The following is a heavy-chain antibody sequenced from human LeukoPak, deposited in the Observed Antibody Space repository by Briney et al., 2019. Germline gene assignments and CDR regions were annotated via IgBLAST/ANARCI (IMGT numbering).Heavy chain of an antibody. D-gene: IGHD6-19*01. CDR1: GGSISSYY. Sequence: SETLSPTCTVSGGSISSYYWSWIRQPPGKGLEWIGNIYYSGSTNYNPSLKSRVTISVDTSRNQFYLKLSSVTAADTAVYYCARNLRDTYSSAWYFDYWGQGTLVTVSS. CDR3: ARNLRDTYSSAWYFDY. CDR2: IYYSGST. V-gene: IGHV4-59*01. J-gene: IGHJ4*02.